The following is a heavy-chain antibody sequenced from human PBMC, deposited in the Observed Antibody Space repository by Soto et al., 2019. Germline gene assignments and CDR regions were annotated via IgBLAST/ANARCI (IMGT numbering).Heavy chain of an antibody. J-gene: IGHJ3*02. Sequence: AASVKVSCKASGYTFTSYDINWVRQATGQGLEWMGWMNPNSGNTGYAQKLQGRVTMTRNTSISTAYMELSSLRSEYTAVYYCARGLAPNDAFDIWGQGTMVTVSS. V-gene: IGHV1-8*01. CDR2: MNPNSGNT. CDR3: ARGLAPNDAFDI. CDR1: GYTFTSYD.